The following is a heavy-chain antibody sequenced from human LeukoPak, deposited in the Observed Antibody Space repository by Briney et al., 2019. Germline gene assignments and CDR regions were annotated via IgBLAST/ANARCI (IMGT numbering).Heavy chain of an antibody. V-gene: IGHV1-2*02. Sequence: ASVKVSCKASGYTFTDYYLLWVRQAPGQGLEWMGWIKTNSGGTNYAQKFQGRVTMTRDTSISTAYMELSRLRSDDTAVYYCARVKYSSSSNWFDPWGQGTLVTVSS. CDR2: IKTNSGGT. CDR3: ARVKYSSSSNWFDP. CDR1: GYTFTDYY. D-gene: IGHD6-6*01. J-gene: IGHJ5*02.